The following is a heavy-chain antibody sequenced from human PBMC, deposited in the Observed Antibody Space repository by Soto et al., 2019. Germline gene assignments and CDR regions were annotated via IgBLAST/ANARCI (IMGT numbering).Heavy chain of an antibody. D-gene: IGHD2-2*01. J-gene: IGHJ4*02. CDR2: ISTPGDT. CDR1: GFTFSNYD. V-gene: IGHV3-13*01. CDR3: ASGRLTPLYHFDS. Sequence: GGSLRLSCAASGFTFSNYDMHCGRQVTGKGLEGVSTISTPGDTYYPCSVKVRFTIPRENPKNSLYIKMNSPRAEEMAVYYRASGRLTPLYHFDSWGQGTLVTVS.